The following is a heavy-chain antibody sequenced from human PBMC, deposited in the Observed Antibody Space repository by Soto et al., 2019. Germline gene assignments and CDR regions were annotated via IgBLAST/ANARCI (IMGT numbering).Heavy chain of an antibody. CDR1: GGTFSSYA. CDR2: IIPIFGTA. Sequence: ASVKVSCKASGGTFSSYAISWVRQAPGQGLEWMGGIIPIFGTANYAQKFQGRVTITADESTSTAYMELSSLRSEDTAVYYCARVMRNLGPSYCSGGSCYSNWFDPWGQGTLVTVS. D-gene: IGHD2-15*01. CDR3: ARVMRNLGPSYCSGGSCYSNWFDP. V-gene: IGHV1-69*13. J-gene: IGHJ5*02.